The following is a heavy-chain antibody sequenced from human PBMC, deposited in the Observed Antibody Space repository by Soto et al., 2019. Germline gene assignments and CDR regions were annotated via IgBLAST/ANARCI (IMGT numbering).Heavy chain of an antibody. CDR2: IYHSGST. Sequence: QLQLQESGSGLVKPSQTLSLTCAVSGGSISSGGYSWSWIRQPPGKGLEGIGYIYHSGSTYYNPSLKSRVTTSVDRSKNQFSLKLSSVTAADTAVYYCASSHAGAHITAAVHWGQGTLVTVSS. CDR1: GGSISSGGYS. V-gene: IGHV4-30-2*01. D-gene: IGHD6-13*01. CDR3: ASSHAGAHITAAVH. J-gene: IGHJ4*02.